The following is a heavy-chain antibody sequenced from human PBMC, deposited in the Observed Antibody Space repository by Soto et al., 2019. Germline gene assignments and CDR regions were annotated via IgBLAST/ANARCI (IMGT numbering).Heavy chain of an antibody. CDR2: ISGSGGST. D-gene: IGHD6-19*01. Sequence: EVQLLESGGGLVQPGGSLRLSCAASGFTFSSYAMSWVRQAPGKGLEWVSAISGSGGSTYYADSVKGRFTISRDNSKNTLYLQMNGLRAEDTAVYCCASPPYGSGWGYWGQGTLVTVSS. CDR3: ASPPYGSGWGY. V-gene: IGHV3-23*01. J-gene: IGHJ4*02. CDR1: GFTFSSYA.